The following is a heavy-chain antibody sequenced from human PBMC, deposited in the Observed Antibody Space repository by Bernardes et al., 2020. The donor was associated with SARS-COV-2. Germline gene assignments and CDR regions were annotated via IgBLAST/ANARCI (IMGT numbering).Heavy chain of an antibody. CDR2: ISSSSSAI. J-gene: IGHJ4*02. Sequence: GGSLRLSCAASGFTFRSYSMNWVRQAPGKGLEWVSYISSSSSAIYYAESVKGRFIISRDNAKNSLYLQMNSLRDDDTAVYYCARVVENNSAYYSTPLDSWGQGTLVTVSS. D-gene: IGHD3-22*01. V-gene: IGHV3-48*02. CDR1: GFTFRSYS. CDR3: ARVVENNSAYYSTPLDS.